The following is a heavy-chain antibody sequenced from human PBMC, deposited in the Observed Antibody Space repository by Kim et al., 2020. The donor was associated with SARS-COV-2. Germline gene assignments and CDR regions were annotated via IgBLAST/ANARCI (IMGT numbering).Heavy chain of an antibody. CDR3: AKDFGSSGYPAFDI. J-gene: IGHJ3*02. V-gene: IGHV3-23*01. CDR2: ISGSGGST. Sequence: GGSLRLSCAASGFTFSSYAMSWVRQAPGKGLEWVSAISGSGGSTYYADSVKGRFTISRDNSENTLYLQMNSLRAEDMAVYYCAKDFGSSGYPAFDIWGQGTMVTVSS. CDR1: GFTFSSYA. D-gene: IGHD3-22*01.